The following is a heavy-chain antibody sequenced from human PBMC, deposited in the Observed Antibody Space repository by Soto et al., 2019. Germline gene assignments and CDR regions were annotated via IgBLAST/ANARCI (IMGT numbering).Heavy chain of an antibody. Sequence: EASVKVSCKASGYTFTGYYMHWARQAPGQGLEWMGWINPNSGGTNYAQKFQGWVTMTRDTSISTAYMELSRLRSDDTAVYYCARGGSSSWSRVDYWGQGTLVTVSS. CDR2: INPNSGGT. J-gene: IGHJ4*02. CDR3: ARGGSSSWSRVDY. CDR1: GYTFTGYY. D-gene: IGHD6-13*01. V-gene: IGHV1-2*04.